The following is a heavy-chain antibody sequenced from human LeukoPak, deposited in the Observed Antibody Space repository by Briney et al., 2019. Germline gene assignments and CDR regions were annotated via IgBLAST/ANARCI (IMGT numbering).Heavy chain of an antibody. CDR3: ARDITSDWSY. CDR2: ISSSGGTK. CDR1: EFTFSTYS. Sequence: PGGSLRLSCAASEFTFSTYSMSWVRQAPGKGLEWVSYISSSGGTKYYAASVKGRFTISRDNAKNSLYLQMNSLRDEDTAVYYCARDITSDWSYWGQGTLVTVSS. D-gene: IGHD3-9*01. V-gene: IGHV3-48*02. J-gene: IGHJ4*02.